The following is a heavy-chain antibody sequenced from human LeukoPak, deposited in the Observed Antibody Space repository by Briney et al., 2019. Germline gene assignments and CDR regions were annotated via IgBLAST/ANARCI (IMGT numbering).Heavy chain of an antibody. CDR1: GGSFSGYY. CDR3: ARGQSVLRFLEWLRRYYFDY. Sequence: SETLSLTCAVYGGSFSGYYWSWIRQPPGKGLEWIGEINHSGSTNYNPSLKSRVTISVDTSKNQFSLKLSSVTAAETAVYYCARGQSVLRFLEWLRRYYFDYWGPGTLVTVSS. CDR2: INHSGST. J-gene: IGHJ4*02. D-gene: IGHD3-3*01. V-gene: IGHV4-34*01.